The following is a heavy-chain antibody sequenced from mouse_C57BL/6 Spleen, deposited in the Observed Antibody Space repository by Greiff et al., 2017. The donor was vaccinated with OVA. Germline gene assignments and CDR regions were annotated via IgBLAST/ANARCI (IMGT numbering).Heavy chain of an antibody. CDR2: INPNNGGT. Sequence: EVQLQQSGPELVKPGASVKISCKASGYTFTDYYMNWVKQSHGKSLEWIGDINPNNGGTSYNQKFKGKATLTVDKSSSTAYMELRSLTSEDSAVYYGARREGNYVAWFAYWGQGTLVTVSA. D-gene: IGHD2-1*01. CDR1: GYTFTDYY. CDR3: ARREGNYVAWFAY. J-gene: IGHJ3*01. V-gene: IGHV1-26*01.